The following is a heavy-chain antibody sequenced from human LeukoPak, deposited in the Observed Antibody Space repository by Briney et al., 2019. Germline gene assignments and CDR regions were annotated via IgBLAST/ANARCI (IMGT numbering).Heavy chain of an antibody. CDR2: IAPSDSYT. V-gene: IGHV5-10-1*01. D-gene: IGHD3-22*01. J-gene: IGHJ5*02. CDR3: VRQPPGVYDTTQNWFDP. Sequence: HGESLKISCKGSGYSFPSYWITWVRQVPGKGLEWMGRIAPSDSYTNYNPSFEGHVTMSVEKSITTVYLQWSSLKASDTAMYYCVRQPPGVYDTTQNWFDPWGQGTLVTVSS. CDR1: GYSFPSYW.